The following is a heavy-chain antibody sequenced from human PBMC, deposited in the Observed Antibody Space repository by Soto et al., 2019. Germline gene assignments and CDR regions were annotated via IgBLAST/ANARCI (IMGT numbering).Heavy chain of an antibody. CDR2: ISSSGSTI. J-gene: IGHJ3*02. CDR3: AREEEIAYCGGDCYPDAFDI. Sequence: GGSLRLSCAASGFTFSSYEMNWVRQAPGKGLEWVSYISSSGSTIYYADSVKGRFTISRDNAKNSLYLKMNSLRAEDMAVYYCAREEEIAYCGGDCYPDAFDIWGQGTMVTVSS. CDR1: GFTFSSYE. D-gene: IGHD2-21*01. V-gene: IGHV3-48*03.